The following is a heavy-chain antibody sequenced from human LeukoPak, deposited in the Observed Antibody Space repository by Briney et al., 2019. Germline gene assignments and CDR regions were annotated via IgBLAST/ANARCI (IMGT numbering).Heavy chain of an antibody. D-gene: IGHD6-19*01. J-gene: IGHJ1*01. CDR2: ISGSGSST. CDR1: EFTFSTYA. CDR3: AKGGRQWLVSDYFQH. Sequence: GGSLRLSCAASEFTFSTYAMSWIRQAPGKGLEWVSAISGSGSSTYYADSVKGRFTISRDNSKNTLYLQMNSLRAEDTALYYCAKGGRQWLVSDYFQHRGQGTLVTVSS. V-gene: IGHV3-23*01.